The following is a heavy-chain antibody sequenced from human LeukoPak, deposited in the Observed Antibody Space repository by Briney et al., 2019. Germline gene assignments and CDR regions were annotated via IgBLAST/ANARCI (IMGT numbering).Heavy chain of an antibody. Sequence: GRSLRLSCAASGFTFSSYDMHWVRQAPGKGLEWVALISYDGSNKYYADSVKGRFTISRDSPKNTLYLQMNSLRAEDTALYYCARDHSYSYDSWGQGTLVTVSS. CDR2: ISYDGSNK. V-gene: IGHV3-30*03. D-gene: IGHD5-18*01. CDR1: GFTFSSYD. J-gene: IGHJ4*02. CDR3: ARDHSYSYDS.